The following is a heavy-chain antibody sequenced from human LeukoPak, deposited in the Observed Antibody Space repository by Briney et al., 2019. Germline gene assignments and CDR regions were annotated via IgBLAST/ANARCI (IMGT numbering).Heavy chain of an antibody. CDR3: ARDQGGAGFDS. Sequence: GGYLSFSCAASGFTFNAYSMNWVRQAPGKGLEWISHINSGTNNIYYADSVKGRFTISRDNAKNSLFLQMNSLRADDTDVYYCARDQGGAGFDSWGQGTLVTVSS. CDR2: INSGTNNI. V-gene: IGHV3-48*04. CDR1: GFTFNAYS. J-gene: IGHJ4*02. D-gene: IGHD4-17*01.